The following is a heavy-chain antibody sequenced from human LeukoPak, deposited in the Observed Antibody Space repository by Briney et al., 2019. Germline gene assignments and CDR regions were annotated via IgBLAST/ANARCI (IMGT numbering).Heavy chain of an antibody. V-gene: IGHV3-30*03. Sequence: GRSLRLSCAPFGFTFSSYGMHWVRQAPGKGLEWVAVISYDGSSKYYADSVKGRFTISRDNSKNTLYLQMNSLRAEDTAVYYCASGPSSSGWFLGWGQGTLVTVSS. D-gene: IGHD6-19*01. CDR3: ASGPSSSGWFLG. CDR2: ISYDGSSK. J-gene: IGHJ4*02. CDR1: GFTFSSYG.